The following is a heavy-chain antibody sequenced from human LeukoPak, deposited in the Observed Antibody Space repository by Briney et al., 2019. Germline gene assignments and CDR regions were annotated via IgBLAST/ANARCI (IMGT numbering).Heavy chain of an antibody. CDR1: GGSISSYY. CDR2: IYHSGST. CDR3: ARSNYYGSGLDP. D-gene: IGHD3-10*01. V-gene: IGHV4-59*01. Sequence: PSETLSLTCTVSGGSISSYYWSWIRQSPGKGLEWIGYIYHSGSTDCNPSLKSRVTISIDTSKNQFSLKLRSVTAADTAVYYCARSNYYGSGLDPWGQGTLVTVSS. J-gene: IGHJ5*02.